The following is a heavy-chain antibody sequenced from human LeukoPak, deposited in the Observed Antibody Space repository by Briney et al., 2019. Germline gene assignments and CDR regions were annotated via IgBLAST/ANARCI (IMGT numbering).Heavy chain of an antibody. J-gene: IGHJ4*02. D-gene: IGHD1-26*01. V-gene: IGHV3-53*04. CDR1: GFTVSSNY. CDR3: ARVGWELQIDY. CDR2: IYSGGST. Sequence: PGGSLRLSCTASGFTVSSNYMSWVRQAPGKGLEWVSVIYSGGSTYYADSVKGRFTISRHNSKNTLYLQMNSLRAEDTAVYYCARVGWELQIDYWGQGTLVTVSS.